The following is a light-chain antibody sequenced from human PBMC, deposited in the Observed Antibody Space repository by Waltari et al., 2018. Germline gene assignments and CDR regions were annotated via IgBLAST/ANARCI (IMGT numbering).Light chain of an antibody. J-gene: IGKJ4*01. CDR3: QQTYNAPLT. CDR2: AAS. CDR1: QTISRF. V-gene: IGKV1-39*01. Sequence: DIQMTQSPSSLSASVGDRVTITCRASQTISRFLNWYQQKPGKAPNLLIYAASTLQSGVPSRFSGIGSGTDFTLIISSLHPEDFATYYCQQTYNAPLTFGVGTEVEIK.